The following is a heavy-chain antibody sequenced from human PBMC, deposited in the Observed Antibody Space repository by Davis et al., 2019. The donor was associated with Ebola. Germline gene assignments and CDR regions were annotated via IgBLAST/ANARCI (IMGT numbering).Heavy chain of an antibody. V-gene: IGHV4-34*01. CDR3: ARVSYDFWSGYYRSYYYYMDV. J-gene: IGHJ6*03. Sequence: PSETLSLTCTVSGGSISSYYWSWIRQPPGKGLEWIGEINHSGSTNYNPSLKSRVTISVDTSKNQFSLKLSSVTAADTAVYYCARVSYDFWSGYYRSYYYYMDVWGKGTTVTVSS. D-gene: IGHD3-3*01. CDR2: INHSGST. CDR1: GGSISSYY.